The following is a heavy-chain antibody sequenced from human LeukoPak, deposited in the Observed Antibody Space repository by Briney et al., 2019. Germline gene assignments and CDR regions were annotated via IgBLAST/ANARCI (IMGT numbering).Heavy chain of an antibody. J-gene: IGHJ5*02. V-gene: IGHV4-59*01. CDR2: IYYSGST. Sequence: PSETLSLTCAVYGGSFSGYYWSWIRQPPGKGLEWIGYIYYSGSTNYNPSLKSRVTISVDTSKNQFSLKLSSVTAADTAVYYCAREAAGGFDPWGQGTLVTVSS. CDR1: GGSFSGYY. D-gene: IGHD6-13*01. CDR3: AREAAGGFDP.